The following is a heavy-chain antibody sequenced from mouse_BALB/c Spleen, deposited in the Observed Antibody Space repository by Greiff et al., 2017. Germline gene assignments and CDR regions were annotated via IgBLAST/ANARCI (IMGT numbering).Heavy chain of an antibody. CDR2: ISSGSSTI. CDR1: GFTFSSFG. Sequence: EVQGVESGGGLVQPGGSRKLSCAASGFTFSSFGMHWVRQAPEKGLEWVAYISSGSSTIYYADTVKGRFTISRDNPKNTLFLQMTSLRSEDTAMYYCARGIYGNYDWFAYWGQGTLVTVSA. D-gene: IGHD2-1*01. CDR3: ARGIYGNYDWFAY. V-gene: IGHV5-17*02. J-gene: IGHJ3*01.